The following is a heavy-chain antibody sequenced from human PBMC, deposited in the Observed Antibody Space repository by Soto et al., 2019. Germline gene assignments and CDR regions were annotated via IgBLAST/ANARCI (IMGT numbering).Heavy chain of an antibody. CDR1: GGSISSGGYY. J-gene: IGHJ6*02. D-gene: IGHD2-2*01. CDR2: IYYSGST. V-gene: IGHV4-31*03. CDR3: ALYCSSTSCYTYGMDV. Sequence: SETLSLTCTVSGGSISSGGYYWSWIRQHPGKGLEWIGYIYYSGSTYYNPSLKSRVTISVDTSKNQFSLKLSSVTAADTAVYYCALYCSSTSCYTYGMDVWGQGTTVTVSS.